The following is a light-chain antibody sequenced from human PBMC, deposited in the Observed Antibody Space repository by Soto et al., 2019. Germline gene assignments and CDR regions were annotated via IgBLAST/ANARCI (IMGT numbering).Light chain of an antibody. V-gene: IGKV3-20*01. CDR1: QSVSNNY. Sequence: EIVLTQSTGTLSLSPGERSTLSFRASQSVSNNYLAWYQQKPGQAPRLLIYGASNRATGIPDRFSGSGSETDFTLTISRLEPEDFAVYYCQQYGSSGTFGQGTKVDIK. J-gene: IGKJ1*01. CDR2: GAS. CDR3: QQYGSSGT.